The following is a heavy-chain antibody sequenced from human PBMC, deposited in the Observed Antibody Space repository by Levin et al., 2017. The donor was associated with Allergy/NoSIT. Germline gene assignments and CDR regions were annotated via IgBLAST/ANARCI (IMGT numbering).Heavy chain of an antibody. Sequence: GGSLRLSCAASGLTFSSFWMTWVRQTPGKGLEWVANINQDGSEKYSVDSVKGRFTISRDNAKNSLYLQMNSLTAEDTAVYYCARDGALSGAFDIWGQGTMVTVSS. CDR1: GLTFSSFW. CDR2: INQDGSEK. J-gene: IGHJ3*02. CDR3: ARDGALSGAFDI. V-gene: IGHV3-7*01.